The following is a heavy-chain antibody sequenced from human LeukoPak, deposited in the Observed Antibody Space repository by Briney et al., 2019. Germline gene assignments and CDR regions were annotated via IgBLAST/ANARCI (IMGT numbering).Heavy chain of an antibody. CDR3: ARDGSGFGELVSYMDV. V-gene: IGHV4-4*07. Sequence: PSETLSLTCTVSVGSICSYYWSWVGPPAGKGLEWIGRIYTSGSTNYNPSIKSRVTMSVDTSKNQFSLKLSSVTAADTAVYYCARDGSGFGELVSYMDVWGKGTTVTVSS. CDR2: IYTSGST. D-gene: IGHD3-10*01. J-gene: IGHJ6*03. CDR1: VGSICSYY.